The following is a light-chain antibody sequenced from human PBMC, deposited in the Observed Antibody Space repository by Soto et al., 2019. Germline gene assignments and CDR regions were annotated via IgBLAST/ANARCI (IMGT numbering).Light chain of an antibody. Sequence: NFMLTQPHSVSESPGKTATISCTRSSGSVASSSVQWYQQRPGSSPTTVIYEDNQRPSGVPDRFSGSIDSSSNSASLTISGLKTEDEADYYCQSYDSSNVVFGGGTKLTVL. CDR2: EDN. CDR3: QSYDSSNVV. V-gene: IGLV6-57*01. J-gene: IGLJ2*01. CDR1: SGSVASSS.